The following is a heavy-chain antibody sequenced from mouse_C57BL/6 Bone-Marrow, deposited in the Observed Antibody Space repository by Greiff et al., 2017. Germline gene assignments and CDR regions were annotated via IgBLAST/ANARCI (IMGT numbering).Heavy chain of an antibody. J-gene: IGHJ3*01. V-gene: IGHV1-64*01. CDR3: ARWGYYGSSPFAY. D-gene: IGHD1-1*01. CDR1: GYTFTSYW. CDR2: IHPNSGST. Sequence: VQLQQPGAELVKPGASVKLSCKASGYTFTSYWMHWVKQRPGQGLEWIGMIHPNSGSTNYNEKFKSKDTLTVDKSSSTAYMQLSSLTSEDSAVYYCARWGYYGSSPFAYWGQGTLVTVSA.